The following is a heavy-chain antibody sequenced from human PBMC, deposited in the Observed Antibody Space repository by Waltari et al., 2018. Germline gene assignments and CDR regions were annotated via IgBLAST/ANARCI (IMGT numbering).Heavy chain of an antibody. CDR2: IYYSGST. Sequence: QLQLQESGPGLVKPSETLSLTCTVSGGSISSSSYYWGWIRQPPGKGLEWIGSIYYSGSTYYNPSLKSRVTISVDTSKNQFSLNLSSVTAADTAVYYCARVRGSWGSFDYWGQGTLVTVSS. D-gene: IGHD3-16*01. CDR3: ARVRGSWGSFDY. J-gene: IGHJ4*02. CDR1: GGSISSSSYY. V-gene: IGHV4-39*01.